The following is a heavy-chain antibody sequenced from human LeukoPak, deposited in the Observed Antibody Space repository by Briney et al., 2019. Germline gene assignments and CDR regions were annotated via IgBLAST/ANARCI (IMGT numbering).Heavy chain of an antibody. Sequence: ASVKVSCKASGGTFSSYAINWVRQATGQGLEWMGWMNPNSGNTGYAQKFQGRVTMTRNTSISTAYMALSSLRSEDTAVYYCVSDDPLFDYWGQGTLVTVSS. V-gene: IGHV1-8*02. CDR2: MNPNSGNT. CDR1: GGTFSSYA. CDR3: VSDDPLFDY. J-gene: IGHJ4*02.